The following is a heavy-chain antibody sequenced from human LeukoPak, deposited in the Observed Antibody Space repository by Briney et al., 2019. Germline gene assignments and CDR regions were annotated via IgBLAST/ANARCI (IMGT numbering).Heavy chain of an antibody. V-gene: IGHV4-34*01. CDR2: INHSGYT. CDR3: ARMTTGHDY. Sequence: PSETLSLTCAVSGVSFNDYYWSWVRQTPGKGLEWIGEINHSGYTNDSPSLKSRVTLSIDTSRKQFSLNLRSVTVADTGIYYCARMTTGHDYWGQGTLVTVSP. J-gene: IGHJ4*02. D-gene: IGHD4-17*01. CDR1: GVSFNDYY.